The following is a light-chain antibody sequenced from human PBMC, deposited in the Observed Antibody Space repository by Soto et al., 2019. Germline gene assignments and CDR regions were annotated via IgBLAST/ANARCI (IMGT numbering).Light chain of an antibody. Sequence: DIQMTQSPSTLSASVGDRVTITCRASQSISSWLAWYQQKPGKATKVLIYDASSVESVVPTRFSGRGSGTEFTLISSIEPDDYAAYYCCQQNNSYATFGQGTKVDIK. CDR2: DAS. V-gene: IGKV1-5*01. CDR1: QSISSW. CDR3: QQNNSYAT. J-gene: IGKJ1*01.